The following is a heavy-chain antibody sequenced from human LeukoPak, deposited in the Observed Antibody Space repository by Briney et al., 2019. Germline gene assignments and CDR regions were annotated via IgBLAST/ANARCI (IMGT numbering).Heavy chain of an antibody. V-gene: IGHV4-59*07. CDR3: ARYRGNSNGGFDP. D-gene: IGHD4-23*01. Sequence: DSLRLSCAASGFTFSTYAMSWVRQAPGKGLEWIGNIYNSGGTNYNPSLKSRVTTSVDTSKNQFSLKLTSVTAADTAVYYCARYRGNSNGGFDPWGQGTLVTVSS. J-gene: IGHJ5*02. CDR2: IYNSGGT. CDR1: GFTFSTYA.